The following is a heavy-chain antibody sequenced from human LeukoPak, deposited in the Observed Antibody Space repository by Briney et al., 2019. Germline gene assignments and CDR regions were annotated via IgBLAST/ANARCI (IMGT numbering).Heavy chain of an antibody. V-gene: IGHV3-11*01. J-gene: IGHJ5*02. Sequence: GGSLRLSCAASGFTFSDYYMNWIRQTPGKGLEWLSYISSSGDTMYYADSVKGRFTISRDNAKNSVYLQMDSLRAEDTAVYYCASDSSGYFGPWGQGTLVTVPS. CDR3: ASDSSGYFGP. CDR2: ISSSGDTM. D-gene: IGHD3-22*01. CDR1: GFTFSDYY.